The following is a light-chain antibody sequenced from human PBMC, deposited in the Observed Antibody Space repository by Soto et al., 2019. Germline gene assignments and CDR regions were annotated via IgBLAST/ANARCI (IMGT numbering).Light chain of an antibody. CDR2: SYD. CDR3: AAWDASLNGYV. Sequence: QSVLTQPPSASGTPGQRVTISFSTSSSKIGGNTVNWYQQVPGTAPKLLIYSYDQRPSGVPDRFSGSKSGTSASLAISGLQSEDEADYYCAAWDASLNGYVFGTGTKVTVL. V-gene: IGLV1-44*01. J-gene: IGLJ1*01. CDR1: SSKIGGNT.